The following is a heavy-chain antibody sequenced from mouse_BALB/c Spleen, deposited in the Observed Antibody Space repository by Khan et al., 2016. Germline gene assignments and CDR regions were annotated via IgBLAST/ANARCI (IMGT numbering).Heavy chain of an antibody. CDR3: ATSTSCYWYYFDY. CDR2: IHYSGST. V-gene: IGHV3-1*02. Sequence: QLEESGPDLVKPSQSLSLTCTVTGYSIPSHYSWHWIRHFPGNKLEWMGYIHYSGSTNYNPSLKSRISITRDTSKNQFFLQLNSVTTEDTATYYCATSTSCYWYYFDYWGQGTTLTVSS. D-gene: IGHD3-1*01. CDR1: GYSIPSHYS. J-gene: IGHJ2*01.